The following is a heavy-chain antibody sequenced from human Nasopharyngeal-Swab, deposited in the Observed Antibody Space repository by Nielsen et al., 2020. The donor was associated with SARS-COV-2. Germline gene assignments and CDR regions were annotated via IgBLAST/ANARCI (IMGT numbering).Heavy chain of an antibody. V-gene: IGHV3-30*03. CDR2: ISYDGSNK. D-gene: IGHD5-12*01. CDR3: ARGFIVATIFHYYYYMDV. Sequence: VRQMPGKGLEWVAVISYDGSNKYYADSVKGRFTISRDNSKNTLYLQMNSLRAEDTAVYYCARGFIVATIFHYYYYMDVWGKGTTVTVSS. J-gene: IGHJ6*03.